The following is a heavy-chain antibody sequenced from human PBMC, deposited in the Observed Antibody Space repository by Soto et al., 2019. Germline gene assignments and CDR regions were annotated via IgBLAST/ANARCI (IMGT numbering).Heavy chain of an antibody. V-gene: IGHV6-1*01. J-gene: IGHJ5*02. CDR3: ARGTDIAARPRFDT. D-gene: IGHD6-6*01. CDR2: TYYRSKWYK. Sequence: SRTLSLTCAISGDSVSSNSASWNWIRQSPSRGLEWLGRTYYRSKWYKDYAVSVKSRITITPDTSKNQFSLQLNSVTPEDTAVYYCARGTDIAARPRFDTWGQGTLVTVSS. CDR1: GDSVSSNSAS.